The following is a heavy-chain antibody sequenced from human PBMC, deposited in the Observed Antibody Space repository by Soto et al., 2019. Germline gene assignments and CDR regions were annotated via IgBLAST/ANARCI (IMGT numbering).Heavy chain of an antibody. CDR3: AKGSGYDFWSGYFS. CDR2: ISWNSGSI. V-gene: IGHV3-9*01. Sequence: GGSLRLSCAASGFTFDDYAMHWVRQAPGKGLEWVSGISWNSGSIGYADSVKGRFTISRDNAKNSLYLQMNSLRAEDTALYYCAKGSGYDFWSGYFSWGQGTMVTVSS. CDR1: GFTFDDYA. D-gene: IGHD3-3*01. J-gene: IGHJ3*01.